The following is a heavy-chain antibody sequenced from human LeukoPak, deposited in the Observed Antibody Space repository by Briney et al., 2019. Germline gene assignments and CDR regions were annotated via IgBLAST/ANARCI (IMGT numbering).Heavy chain of an antibody. CDR2: IYHNGAT. CDR3: ARDPYCTGGSCYRRFDY. V-gene: IGHV4-4*02. J-gene: IGHJ4*02. CDR1: GGSISTRNW. D-gene: IGHD2-15*01. Sequence: PSGTLSLTCAVSGGSISTRNWWSWVRQSPGKGLEWIGEIYHNGATNYNSSLKSRVTISVDTSKNQFSLKVASVTAADTAVYFCARDPYCTGGSCYRRFDYWGQGTLVTVSS.